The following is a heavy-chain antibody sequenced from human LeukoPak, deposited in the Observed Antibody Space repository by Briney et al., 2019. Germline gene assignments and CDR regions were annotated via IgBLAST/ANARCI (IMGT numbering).Heavy chain of an antibody. J-gene: IGHJ3*02. CDR3: AKEPGYRLWAFDI. CDR1: GFTFSSYW. Sequence: GGSLRLSCAASGFTFSSYWMHWVRQAPGKGLVWVSRINSDGSSTSYADSVKGRFTISRDNAKNTLYLQMNSLRAEDTAVYYCAKEPGYRLWAFDIWGQGTMVTVSS. V-gene: IGHV3-74*01. CDR2: INSDGSST. D-gene: IGHD3-16*02.